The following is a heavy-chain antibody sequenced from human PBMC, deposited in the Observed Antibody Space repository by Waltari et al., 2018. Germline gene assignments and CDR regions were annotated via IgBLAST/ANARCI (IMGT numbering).Heavy chain of an antibody. CDR3: ARDHVKEWRYGMDL. J-gene: IGHJ6*02. CDR2: MENDGSRT. CDR1: GFSFSRYW. D-gene: IGHD2-8*01. Sequence: EAQLVESGGGLVQPGGSLRLSCAASGFSFSRYWMHWVRQAPGQGLVWVSRMENDGSRTNSADSVTGRFTISRDNAQNTLYLQMNSLRAEDTAVYYCARDHVKEWRYGMDLWGQGTTVTVSS. V-gene: IGHV3-74*01.